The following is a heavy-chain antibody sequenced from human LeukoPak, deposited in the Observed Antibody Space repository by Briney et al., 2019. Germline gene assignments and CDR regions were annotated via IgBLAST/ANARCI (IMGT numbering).Heavy chain of an antibody. CDR1: GFTLSSYA. CDR3: AKAPVTTCSGAYCYPFDY. D-gene: IGHD2-15*01. J-gene: IGHJ4*02. CDR2: ISVSGNT. Sequence: GGSLRLSCAASGFTLSSYAMSWVRQGPGKGLEWVSAISVSGNTYHADSVKGRFTISRDSSKNTLYLQMNSLGAGDAAVYYCAKAPVTTCSGAYCYPFDYWSQGTLVTVSS. V-gene: IGHV3-23*01.